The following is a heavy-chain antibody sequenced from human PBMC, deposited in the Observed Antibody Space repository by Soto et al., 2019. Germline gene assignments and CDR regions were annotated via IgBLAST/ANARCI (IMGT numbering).Heavy chain of an antibody. V-gene: IGHV4-4*07. CDR3: ARESAIFGVVITYYFDY. CDR2: IYTSGST. D-gene: IGHD3-3*01. CDR1: GGSISSYY. J-gene: IGHJ4*02. Sequence: LSLTCTVSGGSISSYYWSWIRQPAGKGLEWIGRIYTSGSTNYNPSLKSRVTMSVDTSKNQFSLKLSSVTAADTAVYYCARESAIFGVVITYYFDYWGQGTLVTVSS.